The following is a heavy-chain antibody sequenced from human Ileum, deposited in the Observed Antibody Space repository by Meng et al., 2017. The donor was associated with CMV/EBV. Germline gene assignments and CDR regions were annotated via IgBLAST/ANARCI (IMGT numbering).Heavy chain of an antibody. CDR3: ARVIDSGRYGFWFDP. J-gene: IGHJ5*02. CDR2: INGDGSST. Sequence: GGSLRLSCAASGLSFSTYWMHWVRQVPAKGLVWVSRINGDGSSTNYADSVKGRFSISRDNAKNTLYLQMNSLRAEDTAVYYCARVIDSGRYGFWFDPWDQGTLVTVSS. D-gene: IGHD1-26*01. CDR1: GLSFSTYW. V-gene: IGHV3-74*01.